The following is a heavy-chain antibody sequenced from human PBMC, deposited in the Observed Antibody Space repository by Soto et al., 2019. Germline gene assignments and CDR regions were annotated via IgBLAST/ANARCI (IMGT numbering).Heavy chain of an antibody. D-gene: IGHD6-13*01. CDR2: IYYSGST. V-gene: IGHV4-39*01. CDR3: ARRAAAGTLHYYYGMDV. Sequence: TLSLTCTVSGGSLSSSSYYWGWIRQPPGKGLEWIGSIYYSGSTYYNPSLKSRVTISVDTSKNQFSLKLSSVTAADTAVYYCARRAAAGTLHYYYGMDVWGQGTTVTVSS. J-gene: IGHJ6*02. CDR1: GGSLSSSSYY.